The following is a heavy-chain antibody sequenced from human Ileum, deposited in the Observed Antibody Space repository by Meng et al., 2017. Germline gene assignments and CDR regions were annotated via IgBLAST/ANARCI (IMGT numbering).Heavy chain of an antibody. D-gene: IGHD4-17*01. V-gene: IGHV4-39*01. Sequence: QLQLQESGPGLVRPSETLSLTCTVSGGSISGSSYYWGWIRQPPGKGLEWIGSIYSSGSTYYNPSLKSRVTTSADTSKNQFSLKLSSVTAADTAVYYCVRRAGLRQAFDYWGQGTLVTVSS. J-gene: IGHJ4*02. CDR1: GGSISGSSYY. CDR2: IYSSGST. CDR3: VRRAGLRQAFDY.